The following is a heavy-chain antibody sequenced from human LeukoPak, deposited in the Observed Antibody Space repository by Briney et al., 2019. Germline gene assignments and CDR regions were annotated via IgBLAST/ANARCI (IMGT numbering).Heavy chain of an antibody. Sequence: GGSLRLSCAASGFTFSSYAMSWVRQAPGKGLEWVSAISGSGGSTYYADSVKGRFTISRDNSKNTLYLQMNSLRAEDTAVYYCAKDSSYYDSSGYYSFDYWGQGTLVTVSS. CDR1: GFTFSSYA. V-gene: IGHV3-23*01. CDR3: AKDSSYYDSSGYYSFDY. D-gene: IGHD3-22*01. CDR2: ISGSGGST. J-gene: IGHJ4*02.